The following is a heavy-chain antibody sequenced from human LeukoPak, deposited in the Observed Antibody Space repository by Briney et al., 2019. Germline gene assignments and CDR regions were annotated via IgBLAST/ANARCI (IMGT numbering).Heavy chain of an antibody. CDR3: AGDKTTGGWYEFDY. J-gene: IGHJ4*02. Sequence: PGGSLRLSCAASGFTFSTYAMTWVRQAPGKGLEWVSLISGTGGSIYYADSVKGRFTISRDNSKNTLYLQMNSLRAEDTAVYYCAGDKTTGGWYEFDYWGQGTLVTVSS. V-gene: IGHV3-23*01. CDR1: GFTFSTYA. CDR2: ISGTGGSI. D-gene: IGHD6-19*01.